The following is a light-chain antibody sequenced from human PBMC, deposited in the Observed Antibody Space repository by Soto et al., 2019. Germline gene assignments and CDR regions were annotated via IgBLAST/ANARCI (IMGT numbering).Light chain of an antibody. CDR3: QQYNNWPYT. V-gene: IGKV3-15*01. CDR1: QSVSSN. Sequence: EIVMTQSPATLSVSPGERDTLSCRASQSVSSNLAWYQQKPGQAPRLLIYGASTRATGIPARFSGSGSGTEFPLTISSLQSEDFAFYYCQQYNNWPYTFGQGTKLEIK. CDR2: GAS. J-gene: IGKJ2*01.